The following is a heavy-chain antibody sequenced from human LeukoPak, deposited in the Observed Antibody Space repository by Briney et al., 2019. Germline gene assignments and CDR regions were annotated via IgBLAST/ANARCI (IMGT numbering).Heavy chain of an antibody. CDR3: ARDQGSFDY. CDR2: IHSDGIGT. V-gene: IGHV3-74*01. CDR1: GFTFSSYW. J-gene: IGHJ4*02. Sequence: GGSLRLSCAASGFTFSSYWMHWIRQAPGKGLVWVSRIHSDGIGTSYADSVWGRFTISRDNAKNTVYLQMNSLRAEDTAVYYCARDQGSFDYWGQGTLVTVSS.